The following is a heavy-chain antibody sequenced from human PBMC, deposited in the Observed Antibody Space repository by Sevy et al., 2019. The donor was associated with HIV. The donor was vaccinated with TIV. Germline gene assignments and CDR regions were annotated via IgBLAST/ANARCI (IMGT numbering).Heavy chain of an antibody. J-gene: IGHJ3*02. D-gene: IGHD6-13*01. CDR1: GYTFTSYY. V-gene: IGHV1-46*01. CDR2: INPSDGST. Sequence: ASVKVSCKASGYTFTSYYMHWVRQAPGQGLEWMGIINPSDGSTSYAQKFQGRVTLTRDTSPSTVYMELSSLRSEDTAMYYCARDHTVIGSNWYGAFDIWGQGTMVTVSS. CDR3: ARDHTVIGSNWYGAFDI.